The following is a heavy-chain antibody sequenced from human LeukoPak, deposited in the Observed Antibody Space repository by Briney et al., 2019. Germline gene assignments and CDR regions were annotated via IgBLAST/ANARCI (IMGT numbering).Heavy chain of an antibody. CDR3: ACGPGGGGWYFDL. CDR1: GFTFSSYS. Sequence: GGSLTLSCAASGFTFSSYSMNWVRQAPGKGLEWVSSISTSGSYIYYPPPAKGRFTISKDNATNSLYLQMSSLRAQDTAVYYCACGPGGGGWYFDLWGRGTLVTVSS. D-gene: IGHD3-16*01. CDR2: ISTSGSYI. V-gene: IGHV3-21*01. J-gene: IGHJ2*01.